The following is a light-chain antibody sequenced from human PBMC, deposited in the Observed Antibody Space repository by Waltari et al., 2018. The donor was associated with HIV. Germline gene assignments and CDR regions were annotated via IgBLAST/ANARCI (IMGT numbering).Light chain of an antibody. Sequence: DIQMTQSPSSVSASVGASATFTCRASQPVSSWLTWYQQKPGKSPDLLIYATSILQSGVPSRFRGSGSGTNFTLTITSLQPEDFASYYCQQANSFPWTFGKGTKVEIK. CDR2: ATS. CDR3: QQANSFPWT. V-gene: IGKV1-12*01. J-gene: IGKJ1*01. CDR1: QPVSSW.